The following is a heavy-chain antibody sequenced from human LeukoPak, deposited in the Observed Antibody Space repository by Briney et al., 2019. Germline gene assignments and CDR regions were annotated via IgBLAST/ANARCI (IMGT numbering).Heavy chain of an antibody. CDR2: ISTSGFIT. V-gene: IGHV3-48*02. D-gene: IGHD2-15*01. CDR1: GFNFSNYQ. Sequence: GGSLRLSCVGSGFNFSNYQMNWVRQAPGKGLEWLPFISTSGFITYYKDSVKVRFTISRDNAKNSLFLQMNSLREEDTAIYYCARGDVVGPHVVRVHYSGLDVWGQGTTVTVSS. CDR3: ARGDVVGPHVVRVHYSGLDV. J-gene: IGHJ6*02.